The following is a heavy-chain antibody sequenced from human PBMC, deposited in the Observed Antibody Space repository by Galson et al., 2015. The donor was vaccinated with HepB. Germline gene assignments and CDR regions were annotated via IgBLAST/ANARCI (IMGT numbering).Heavy chain of an antibody. V-gene: IGHV3-30*18. CDR2: ISYDGSNK. D-gene: IGHD2-2*01. CDR3: AKRSAMYYYGMDV. Sequence: SLRLSCAASGFTFSSYGMHWVRQAPGKGLEWVAVISYDGSNKYYADSVKGRFTISRDNSKNTLYLQMNSLRAEDTAVYYCAKRSAMYYYGMDVWGQGTTVTVSS. J-gene: IGHJ6*02. CDR1: GFTFSSYG.